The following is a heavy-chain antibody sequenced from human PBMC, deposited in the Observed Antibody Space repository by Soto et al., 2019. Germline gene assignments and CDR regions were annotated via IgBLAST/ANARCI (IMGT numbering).Heavy chain of an antibody. D-gene: IGHD2-15*01. J-gene: IGHJ4*02. V-gene: IGHV3-23*01. CDR2: IGTSGRPI. Sequence: EVQLLESGGDLVQPGESLRLSCTASGFTFSNYAMTWVRQAPGKGLEWVSTIGTSGRPIYYADSVQGRFTISRDNSKNTLYLQMNSLRAEDTAVYYCAGLGSSGSCPRQGCDYWGQGTLVTVSS. CDR3: AGLGSSGSCPRQGCDY. CDR1: GFTFSNYA.